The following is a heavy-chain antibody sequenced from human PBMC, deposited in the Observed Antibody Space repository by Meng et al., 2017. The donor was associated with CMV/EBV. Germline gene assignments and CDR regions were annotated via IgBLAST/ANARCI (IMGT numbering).Heavy chain of an antibody. V-gene: IGHV3-48*03. CDR2: ISSSGSTI. Sequence: GGSLRLSCAASGFTFSSYAMNWVRQAPGKGLEWVSYISSSGSTIYYADSVKGRFTISRDNAKNSLYLQMNSLRAEDTAVYYCARRNTVTQTDYWGQGTLVTVSS. CDR1: GFTFSSYA. D-gene: IGHD4-17*01. J-gene: IGHJ4*02. CDR3: ARRNTVTQTDY.